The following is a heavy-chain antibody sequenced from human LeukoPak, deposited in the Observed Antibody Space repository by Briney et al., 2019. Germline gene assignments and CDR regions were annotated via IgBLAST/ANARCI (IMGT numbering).Heavy chain of an antibody. V-gene: IGHV1-8*01. CDR3: ARRGVCSGGSCRGSNNWFDP. CDR2: MNPNSGNT. Sequence: ASVKVSCKASGYTFTSYDINWVRQATGQGLEWMGWMNPNSGNTGYAQKFQGRVTMTRNTSISTAYMELSSLRSEDTAVYYCARRGVCSGGSCRGSNNWFDPWGQGTLVTVSS. D-gene: IGHD2-15*01. CDR1: GYTFTSYD. J-gene: IGHJ5*02.